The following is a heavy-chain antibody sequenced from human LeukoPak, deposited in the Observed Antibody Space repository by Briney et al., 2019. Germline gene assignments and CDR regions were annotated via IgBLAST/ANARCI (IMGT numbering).Heavy chain of an antibody. CDR2: INHSGST. J-gene: IGHJ4*02. D-gene: IGHD6-6*01. CDR3: ARGPRLYSSSSTLWFGY. V-gene: IGHV4-34*01. Sequence: NPSETLSLTCAVYGGSFSGYYWSWIRQPPGKGLVWIGEINHSGSTNYNPSLKSRVTISVDTSKNQFSLKLSSVTAADTAVYYCARGPRLYSSSSTLWFGYWGQGTLVTVSS. CDR1: GGSFSGYY.